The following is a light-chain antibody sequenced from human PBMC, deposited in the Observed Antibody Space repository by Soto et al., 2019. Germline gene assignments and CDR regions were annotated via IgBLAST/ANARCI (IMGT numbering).Light chain of an antibody. V-gene: IGLV2-14*01. CDR1: SRDVGLYDD. CDR3: GSYTSTIPPYV. J-gene: IGLJ1*01. CDR2: EAT. Sequence: QSALTQPASVSGSPGQSITISCTGTSRDVGLYDDVSWYQHLPGKAPKLIIYEATHRPSGVSTRFSGSKSGNTASLTISGLQADDEADYYCGSYTSTIPPYVFGTGTKVTVL.